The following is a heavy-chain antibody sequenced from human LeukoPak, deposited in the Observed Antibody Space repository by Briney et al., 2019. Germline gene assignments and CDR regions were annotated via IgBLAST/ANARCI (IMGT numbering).Heavy chain of an antibody. CDR1: GGSVSSYY. CDR3: ARSAGYFDY. CDR2: ISYSGST. J-gene: IGHJ4*02. V-gene: IGHV4-59*02. Sequence: SETLSLTCSVFGGSVSSYYWSWIRQPPGKGLEWIGYISYSGSTNYNPSLMSRVTISLATSKNQFSLKLSSVTAADTAVYYCARSAGYFDYWGQGTLVTVSS.